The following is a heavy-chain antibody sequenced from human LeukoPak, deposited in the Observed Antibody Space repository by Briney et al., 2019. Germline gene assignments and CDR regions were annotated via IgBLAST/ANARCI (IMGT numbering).Heavy chain of an antibody. J-gene: IGHJ6*02. CDR3: ARVSGSAYYYGMDV. Sequence: GESLKISCESSGYRFTSYYIGWVRQMSGKGLEWMGIIYPGDSDTRYSPSFQGQVTISADKSISTAYLQWSSLKASDTAMYYCARVSGSAYYYGMDVWGQGTTVTVSS. CDR2: IYPGDSDT. D-gene: IGHD6-19*01. V-gene: IGHV5-51*01. CDR1: GYRFTSYY.